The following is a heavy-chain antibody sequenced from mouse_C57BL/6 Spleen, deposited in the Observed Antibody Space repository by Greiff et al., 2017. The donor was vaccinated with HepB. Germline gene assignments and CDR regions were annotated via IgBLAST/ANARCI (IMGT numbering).Heavy chain of an antibody. D-gene: IGHD4-1*01. J-gene: IGHJ2*01. CDR2: ISYDGSN. Sequence: EVQLQESGPGLVKPSQSLSLTCSVTGYSITSGYYWNWIRQFPGNKLEWMGYISYDGSNNYNPSLKNRISITRDTSKNQFFLKLNSVTTEDTATYYCARVDWTGGYYFDYWGQGTTLTVSS. CDR1: GYSITSGYY. V-gene: IGHV3-6*01. CDR3: ARVDWTGGYYFDY.